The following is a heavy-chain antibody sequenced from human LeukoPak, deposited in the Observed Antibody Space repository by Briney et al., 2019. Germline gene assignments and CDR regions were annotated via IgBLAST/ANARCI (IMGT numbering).Heavy chain of an antibody. Sequence: GGSLRLSCAASGFTFSSYEMNWVRQAPGKGLEWVSYISSSGTTIYYADSVKGRFTISRDNAKNSLYLQMNSLRAEDTAVYYCARQVTILGVLTMDVWGKGTTVTVSS. D-gene: IGHD3-3*01. CDR3: ARQVTILGVLTMDV. CDR2: ISSSGTTI. CDR1: GFTFSSYE. V-gene: IGHV3-48*03. J-gene: IGHJ6*03.